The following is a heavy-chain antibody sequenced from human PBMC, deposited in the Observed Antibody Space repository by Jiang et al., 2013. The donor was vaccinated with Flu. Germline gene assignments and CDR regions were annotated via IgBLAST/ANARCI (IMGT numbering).Heavy chain of an antibody. J-gene: IGHJ4*02. CDR1: VAPSAVLLIT. CDR3: ARQIGRGSWGFDY. Sequence: GLVKPRRPCPSLALSLVAPSAVLLITVGLDPPAPRKGLEWIGSIFYSGNTHYNPALKSRVTISVDTSKNQFSLQLRFVTAADTAVYYCARQIGRGSWGFDYWGQGTLVTVSS. V-gene: IGHV4-39*01. D-gene: IGHD3-16*01. CDR2: IFYSGNT.